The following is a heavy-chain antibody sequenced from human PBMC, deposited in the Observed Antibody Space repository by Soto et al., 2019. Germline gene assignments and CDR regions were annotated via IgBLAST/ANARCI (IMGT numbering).Heavy chain of an antibody. CDR3: ARTSGILTGYSFDY. J-gene: IGHJ4*02. CDR2: IYHSGST. CDR1: GGSISSGGYS. Sequence: PSETLSLTCAVSGGSISSGGYSWSWIRQPPGKGLEWIGYIYHSGSTYYNPSLKSRVAISVDRSKNQFSLKLSSVTAADTAVYYCARTSGILTGYSFDYWGQGTLVTVSS. D-gene: IGHD3-9*01. V-gene: IGHV4-30-2*01.